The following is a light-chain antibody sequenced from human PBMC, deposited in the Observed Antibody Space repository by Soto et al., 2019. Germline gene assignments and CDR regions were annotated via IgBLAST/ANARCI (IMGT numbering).Light chain of an antibody. CDR2: KAS. CDR1: QTISSW. CDR3: QHYNSYSEA. J-gene: IGKJ1*01. Sequence: DIQMTQPPSTLSGSVGDRVTITCRASQTISSWLAWYQQKPGKAPKLLIYKASTLKSGVPSRFSGSRSGTEFTLTISSLQPDDFATYYCQHYNSYSEAFGQGTKVDIK. V-gene: IGKV1-5*03.